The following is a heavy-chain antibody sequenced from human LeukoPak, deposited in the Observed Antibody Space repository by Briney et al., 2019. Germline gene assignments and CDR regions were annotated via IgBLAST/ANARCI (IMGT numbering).Heavy chain of an antibody. D-gene: IGHD6-19*01. CDR1: GYTFTGYY. CDR2: INPNSGGT. CDR3: ARVRLAVTGPPVDAFDI. V-gene: IGHV1-2*02. Sequence: ASVKVSCKASGYTFTGYYMHWVRQAPGQGLEWMGWINPNSGGTNYAQKFQGRVTMTRDTSISTAYMELSRLRSDDTAVYYCARVRLAVTGPPVDAFDIWGQGTMVTVSS. J-gene: IGHJ3*02.